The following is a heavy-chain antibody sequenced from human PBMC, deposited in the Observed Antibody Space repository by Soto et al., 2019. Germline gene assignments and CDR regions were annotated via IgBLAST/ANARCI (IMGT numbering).Heavy chain of an antibody. D-gene: IGHD2-2*01. CDR2: ISYDGSNK. J-gene: IGHJ5*02. CDR1: GFTFSSYA. V-gene: IGHV3-30-3*01. CDR3: ARDWMAVVVVPAAISNWFDP. Sequence: RLSCAASGFTFSSYAMHWVRQAPGKGLEWVAVISYDGSNKYYADSVKGRFTISRDNSKNTLYLQMNSLRAEDTAVYYCARDWMAVVVVPAAISNWFDPWGQGTLVTVS.